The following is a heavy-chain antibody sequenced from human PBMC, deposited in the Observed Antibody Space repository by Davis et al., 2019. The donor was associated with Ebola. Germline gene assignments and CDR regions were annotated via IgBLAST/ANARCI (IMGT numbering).Heavy chain of an antibody. CDR3: ARVSSRWYNWFDH. V-gene: IGHV4-61*01. CDR1: GGSISGTYY. Sequence: MPSETLSLTCTVSGGSISGTYYWNWIRQPPGKGLEWIGYIYNSGSTTYNPSLKSRVTISVDTSKNQFSLKLNSVTAADTAVYYCARVSSRWYNWFDHWGQGMLVAVSS. J-gene: IGHJ5*02. CDR2: IYNSGST. D-gene: IGHD3-16*02.